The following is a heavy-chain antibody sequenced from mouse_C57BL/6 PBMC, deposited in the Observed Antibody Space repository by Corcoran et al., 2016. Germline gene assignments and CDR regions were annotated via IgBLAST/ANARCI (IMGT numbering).Heavy chain of an antibody. J-gene: IGHJ3*01. CDR1: GYSFTSYY. V-gene: IGHV1-66*01. CDR3: AKGLLAWFAY. D-gene: IGHD2-3*01. Sequence: QVQLQQSGPELVKPGASVKISCKASGYSFTSYYIHWVKQRPGQGLEWIGWIYPGSGNTKYNEKFKGKATLTADTSSSTAYMQLRRLTSEESEVYYCAKGLLAWFAYWGQGTLVTVSA. CDR2: IYPGSGNT.